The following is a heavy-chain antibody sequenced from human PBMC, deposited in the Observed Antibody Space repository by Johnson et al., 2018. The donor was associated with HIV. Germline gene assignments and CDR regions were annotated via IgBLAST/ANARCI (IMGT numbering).Heavy chain of an antibody. V-gene: IGHV3-30*02. CDR3: ASPTGSDAFGI. CDR2: IRYDGSNK. D-gene: IGHD2-8*02. CDR1: GFTFSSYG. J-gene: IGHJ3*02. Sequence: QVQLVESGGGVVQPGGSLRLSCAASGFTFSSYGMHWVRQAPGKGLEWVAFIRYDGSNKYYADSLKGRFTISRDNSKNTLYLQMNSLRAEDTAVYYCASPTGSDAFGIWGQGTMVTVSS.